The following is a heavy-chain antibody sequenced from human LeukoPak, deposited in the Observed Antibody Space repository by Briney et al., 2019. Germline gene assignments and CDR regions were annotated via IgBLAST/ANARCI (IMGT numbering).Heavy chain of an antibody. CDR2: IFYSGST. D-gene: IGHD5-24*01. Sequence: PSETLSLTCTVSGGSISNYHWSWIRQPPGKGLEWIGYIFYSGSTNYNPSLKSRVSISLDRSKQQFSLKLTSVTAADSAVYYCARVRDGYTYFENWGQGTLVTVSS. V-gene: IGHV4-59*01. CDR1: GGSISNYH. CDR3: ARVRDGYTYFEN. J-gene: IGHJ4*02.